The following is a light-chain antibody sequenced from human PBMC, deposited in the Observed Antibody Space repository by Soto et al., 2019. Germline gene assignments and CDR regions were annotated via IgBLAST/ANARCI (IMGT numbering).Light chain of an antibody. CDR2: AAS. CDR1: QGIRNF. Sequence: DIQMTQSPTSLSASVGDRVTITCRASQGIRNFVAWYQQKPGKAPKLLIYAASTLQSGVPSRFSGSGSGTDFTLTINCLQPDDVATYSCQQYSSVPVFGPGTKVHIK. CDR3: QQYSSVPV. V-gene: IGKV1-27*01. J-gene: IGKJ3*01.